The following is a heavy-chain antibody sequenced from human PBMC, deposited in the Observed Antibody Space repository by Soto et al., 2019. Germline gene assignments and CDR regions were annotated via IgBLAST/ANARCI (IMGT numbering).Heavy chain of an antibody. D-gene: IGHD3-10*01. CDR3: AKAVGGSGAFYYYYYGMDV. J-gene: IGHJ6*02. V-gene: IGHV3-43*01. CDR1: GFTFDDYT. Sequence: GGSLRLSCAAPGFTFDDYTMHWVRQAPGKGLEGVSLISWDGGSTYYADSVKGRSTISRDNSKNSLYLQMNSLRTEDAALYYCAKAVGGSGAFYYYYYGMDVWGQGTTVTVSS. CDR2: ISWDGGST.